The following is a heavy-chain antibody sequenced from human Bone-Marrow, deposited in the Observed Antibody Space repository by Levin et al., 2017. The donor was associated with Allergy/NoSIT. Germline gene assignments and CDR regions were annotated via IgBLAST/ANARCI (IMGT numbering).Heavy chain of an antibody. D-gene: IGHD4-17*01. CDR2: ISGSCGST. CDR1: GFTFSSYA. J-gene: IGHJ5*02. CDR3: AKGPTTVTTPNWFDP. V-gene: IGHV3-23*01. Sequence: GGSLRLSCAASGFTFSSYAMSWVRQAPGKGLEWVSAISGSCGSTYYADSVKGRFTISRDNSKNTLYLQMNSLRAEDTAVYYCAKGPTTVTTPNWFDPWGQGTLVTVSS.